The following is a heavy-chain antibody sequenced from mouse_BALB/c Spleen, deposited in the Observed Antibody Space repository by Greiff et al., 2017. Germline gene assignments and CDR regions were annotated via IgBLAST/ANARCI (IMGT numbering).Heavy chain of an antibody. CDR1: GFSLTDYG. V-gene: IGHV2-6-5*01. CDR3: AKHNYGNHWYFDV. J-gene: IGHJ1*01. CDR2: IWGGGST. Sequence: VKVVESGPGLVAPSQSLSITCTVSGFSLTDYGVSWIRQPPGKGLEWLGVIWGGGSTYYNSALKSRLSISKDNSKIQVFLKMNSLQTDDTAMYYCAKHNYGNHWYFDVWGAGTTVTVSS. D-gene: IGHD2-1*01.